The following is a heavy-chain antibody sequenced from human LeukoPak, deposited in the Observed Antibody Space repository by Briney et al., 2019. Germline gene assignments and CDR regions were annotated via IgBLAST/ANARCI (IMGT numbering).Heavy chain of an antibody. CDR2: IYYSGST. V-gene: IGHV4-61*05. J-gene: IGHJ4*02. CDR3: ARHDAPEMGTTTFYFDY. CDR1: GGSISSSSYY. D-gene: IGHD5-24*01. Sequence: SETLSLTCTVSGGSISSSSYYWGWIRQPPGKGLEWIGYIYYSGSTNYNPSLKSRVTISVDTSKNQFSLKLSSVTAADTAVYYCARHDAPEMGTTTFYFDYWGQGTLVTVSS.